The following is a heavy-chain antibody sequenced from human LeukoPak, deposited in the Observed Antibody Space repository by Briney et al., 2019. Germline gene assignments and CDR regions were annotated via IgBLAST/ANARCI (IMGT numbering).Heavy chain of an antibody. CDR1: AFSFRGYT. D-gene: IGHD6-13*01. CDR3: AASDGEQQLAL. J-gene: IGHJ4*02. V-gene: IGHV3-43*01. CDR2: ISWNGVST. Sequence: PGGSLRLSGAAPAFSFRGYTMHWVRQVPGKSLEWVSLISWNGVSTYYGDSVKGRFTISRDDSKNSLFLQMNSLRSEDSALYYCAASDGEQQLALWGQGTLVTVSS.